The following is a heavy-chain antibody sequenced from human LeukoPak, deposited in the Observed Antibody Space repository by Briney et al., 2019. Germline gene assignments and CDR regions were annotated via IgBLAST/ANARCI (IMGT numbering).Heavy chain of an antibody. Sequence: ASVKVSCKASGYTFTGYYMHWVRQAPGKGLEWMGGFDPEDGETIYAQKFQGRVTMTEDTSTDTAYMELSSLRSEDTAVYYCATDPTTVTTILGMDVWGQGTTVTVSS. J-gene: IGHJ6*02. V-gene: IGHV1-24*01. CDR3: ATDPTTVTTILGMDV. CDR1: GYTFTGYY. CDR2: FDPEDGET. D-gene: IGHD4-17*01.